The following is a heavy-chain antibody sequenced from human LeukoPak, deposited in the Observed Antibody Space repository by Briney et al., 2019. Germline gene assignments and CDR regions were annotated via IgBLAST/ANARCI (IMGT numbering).Heavy chain of an antibody. CDR3: ARRQLEKIAVADWFDP. V-gene: IGHV4-34*01. D-gene: IGHD6-19*01. CDR2: INHSGST. CDR1: GGSFSGYY. J-gene: IGHJ5*02. Sequence: SETLSLTCAVHGGSFSGYYWSWIRQPPGKGLEWIGEINHSGSTNYNPSLKSRVTISVDTSKNQFSLKLSSVTAADTAVYYCARRQLEKIAVADWFDPWGQGTLVTVSS.